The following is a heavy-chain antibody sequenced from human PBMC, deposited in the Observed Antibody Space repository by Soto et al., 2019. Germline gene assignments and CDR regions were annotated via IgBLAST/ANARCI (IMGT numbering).Heavy chain of an antibody. CDR1: GGTFSSYA. D-gene: IGHD6-19*01. V-gene: IGHV1-69*06. CDR2: IIPIFGTA. J-gene: IGHJ6*02. CDR3: ASIEAGTGSYYGMDV. Sequence: SVKVSCKASGGTFSSYAISWVRQAPGQGLEWMGGIIPIFGTANYAQKFQGRATITADKSTSTAYMELSSLRSEDTAVYYCASIEAGTGSYYGMDVWGQGTAVTVSS.